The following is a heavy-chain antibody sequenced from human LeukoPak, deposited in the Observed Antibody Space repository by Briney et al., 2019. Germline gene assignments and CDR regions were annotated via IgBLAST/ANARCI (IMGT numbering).Heavy chain of an antibody. CDR2: IKIKSDDETT. CDR1: GLSFTNAW. CDR3: TTDHRTISGVVTPDY. Sequence: GGSLRLSCEASGLSFTNAWMSWVRQAPGKGLEWVGRIKIKSDDETTDYAAPVRGRFTVSRDASKNTVYLQMNSLKTEDTAVYYCTTDHRTISGVVTPDYWGQGTLVTVSS. J-gene: IGHJ4*02. D-gene: IGHD3-3*01. V-gene: IGHV3-15*01.